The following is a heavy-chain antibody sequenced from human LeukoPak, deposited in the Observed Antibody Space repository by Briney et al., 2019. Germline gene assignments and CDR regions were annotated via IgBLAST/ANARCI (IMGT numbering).Heavy chain of an antibody. CDR2: IYNSGST. D-gene: IGHD3-10*01. Sequence: SETLSLTCTVSGGSMNNYYWTWIRQPPGKGLEWIGYIYNSGSTKYNPSLNSRVTISVDTSKNQFSLKLSSVTAADTAVYYCARGYGWGIFYWAFGDWSDPWGRGTLVTVSS. CDR3: ARGYGWGIFYWAFGDWSDP. J-gene: IGHJ5*02. CDR1: GGSMNNYY. V-gene: IGHV4-59*08.